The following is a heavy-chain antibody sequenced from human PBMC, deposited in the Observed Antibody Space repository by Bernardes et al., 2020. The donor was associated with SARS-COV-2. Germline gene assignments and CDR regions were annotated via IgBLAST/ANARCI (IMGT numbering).Heavy chain of an antibody. V-gene: IGHV3-74*01. D-gene: IGHD3-10*01. CDR1: GFTFSSYW. Sequence: GGSLRLSCAASGFTFSSYWMHWVRQAPGKGLVWVSRINSDGSSTSYADSVKGRLTISRDNAKNTLYLQMNSLRAEDTAVYYCAGSKFGNYWYFDLWGRGTLVTVSS. J-gene: IGHJ2*01. CDR2: INSDGSST. CDR3: AGSKFGNYWYFDL.